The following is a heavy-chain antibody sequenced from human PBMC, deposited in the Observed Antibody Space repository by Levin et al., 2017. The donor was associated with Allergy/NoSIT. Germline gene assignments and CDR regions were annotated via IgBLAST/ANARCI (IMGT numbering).Heavy chain of an antibody. CDR2: IYHGGNI. V-gene: IGHV4-38-2*01. CDR1: GYSISSGYQ. Sequence: PSETLSLTCLISGYSISSGYQWGWVRQPPGKGLEWIGSIYHGGNIYYSPSLKRRVTISVDTAKNQLSLRVASVTATDTAVYYFARQTSSSGPFDYWGPGTLVTVSS. J-gene: IGHJ4*02. D-gene: IGHD6-19*01. CDR3: ARQTSSSGPFDY.